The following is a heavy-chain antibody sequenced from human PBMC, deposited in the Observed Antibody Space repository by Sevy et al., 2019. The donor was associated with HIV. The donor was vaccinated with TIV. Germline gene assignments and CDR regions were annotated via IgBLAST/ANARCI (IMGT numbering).Heavy chain of an antibody. Sequence: GGSLRLSCVASGFTFNSYSMYWGRQAPGTGLEWEAAISNDGSNKYFADSVKRRFTILRDNSKNILYLQMNSLRVQDTATYFCAREAAEGPYGSSWFSKGFDHWGQGILVTVSS. V-gene: IGHV3-30*04. CDR1: GFTFNSYS. D-gene: IGHD6-13*01. CDR2: ISNDGSNK. J-gene: IGHJ5*02. CDR3: AREAAEGPYGSSWFSKGFDH.